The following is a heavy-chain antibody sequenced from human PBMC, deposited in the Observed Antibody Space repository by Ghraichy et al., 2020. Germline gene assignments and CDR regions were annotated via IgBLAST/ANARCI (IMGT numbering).Heavy chain of an antibody. CDR3: AKDRGLPAQGGGFDY. D-gene: IGHD3-16*01. J-gene: IGHJ4*02. Sequence: GGSLRLSCAASGFTFNSYAMNWVRQAPGRGLEWVSAVSGSGRSTYYADSVRGRFTISRDNSKNTLFLQINSLRAEDTAKYYCAKDRGLPAQGGGFDYWGQGTLVTVSS. CDR1: GFTFNSYA. V-gene: IGHV3-23*01. CDR2: VSGSGRST.